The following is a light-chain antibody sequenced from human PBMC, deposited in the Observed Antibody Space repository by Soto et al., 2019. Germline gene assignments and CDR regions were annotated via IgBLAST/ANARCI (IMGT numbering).Light chain of an antibody. V-gene: IGKV3-11*01. CDR3: QHYNNWPLT. Sequence: EVVLTQSPATLSLSPGERATLSCRASQSISTYLAWYQQKPGQAPRLLIYDASTRATGIPARFSGSGSGTDFTLTINSLEPEDFAVYSCQHYNNWPLTFGGGTKVEIK. CDR2: DAS. J-gene: IGKJ4*01. CDR1: QSISTY.